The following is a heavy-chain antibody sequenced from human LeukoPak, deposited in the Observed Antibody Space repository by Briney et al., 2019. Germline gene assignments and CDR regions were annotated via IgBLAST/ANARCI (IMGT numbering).Heavy chain of an antibody. V-gene: IGHV1-69*06. CDR2: IIPIFGSA. Sequence: ASVKVSCKASGGTFSSYAISWVRQAPGQGVEWMGGIIPIFGSANYAQKFQGRVTITADKSTSTAYMELSSLRSEDTAVYYCARDGGFCSSTSCYNWFDPWGQGTLVTVSS. CDR1: GGTFSSYA. CDR3: ARDGGFCSSTSCYNWFDP. D-gene: IGHD2-2*01. J-gene: IGHJ5*02.